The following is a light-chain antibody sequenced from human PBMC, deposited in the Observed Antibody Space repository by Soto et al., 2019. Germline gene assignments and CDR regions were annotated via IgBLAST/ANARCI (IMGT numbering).Light chain of an antibody. Sequence: DIQMTQSPSTLSASAGDRVTITCRASQNINSWLARYQQQAGKAPKLLIYKASTLASGVPLRFSGSGSGTEFTLTITSLQPDDFATYYCQQYHSYPWTFGQGTKVDI. V-gene: IGKV1-5*03. J-gene: IGKJ1*01. CDR3: QQYHSYPWT. CDR1: QNINSW. CDR2: KAS.